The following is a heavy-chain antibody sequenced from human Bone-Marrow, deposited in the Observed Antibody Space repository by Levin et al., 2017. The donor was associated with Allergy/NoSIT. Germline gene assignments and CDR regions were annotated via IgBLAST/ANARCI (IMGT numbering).Heavy chain of an antibody. D-gene: IGHD3-10*01. CDR1: GFIVNDCY. J-gene: IGHJ5*02. Sequence: GGSLRLSCEVSGFIVNDCYMKWVRQAPGKGPECVSVIYSGDRTFYSDSVKGRFTISRENSNNTLYLQMNSLRVEDSAIYYCARGPRIGNARGWFDPWGHGTLVTVTS. CDR2: IYSGDRT. V-gene: IGHV3-66*01. CDR3: ARGPRIGNARGWFDP.